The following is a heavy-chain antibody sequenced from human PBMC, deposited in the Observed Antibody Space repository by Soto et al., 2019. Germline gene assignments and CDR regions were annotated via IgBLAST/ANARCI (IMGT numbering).Heavy chain of an antibody. CDR2: IYYSGST. CDR1: GGSISSYY. V-gene: IGHV4-59*01. D-gene: IGHD2-2*01. J-gene: IGHJ4*02. CDR3: ARLGYCSSTSCYGPTHFDY. Sequence: SETLSLTCTVSGGSISSYYWSWIRQPPGKGLEWIGYIYYSGSTNYNPSLKSRVTISVDTSKNQFSLKLSSVTAADTAVYYCARLGYCSSTSCYGPTHFDYWGQGTLVTVSS.